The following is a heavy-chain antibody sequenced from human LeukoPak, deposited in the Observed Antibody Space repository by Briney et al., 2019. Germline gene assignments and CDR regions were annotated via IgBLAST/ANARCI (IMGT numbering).Heavy chain of an antibody. CDR2: ISPDGGST. J-gene: IGHJ4*02. V-gene: IGHV3-74*01. CDR3: VRGASGGHYVIDY. CDR1: GFTYGNYL. D-gene: IGHD1-26*01. Sequence: GGSLRLSCAASGFTYGNYLMHWVRQAPGKGLVWVSRISPDGGSTNYADFVKGRFTVSRDNAMNTVYLQMNSLRTEDTAVYYCVRGASGGHYVIDYWGQGTLVTVSS.